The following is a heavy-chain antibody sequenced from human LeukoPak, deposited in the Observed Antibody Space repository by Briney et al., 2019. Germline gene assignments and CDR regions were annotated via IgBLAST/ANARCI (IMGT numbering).Heavy chain of an antibody. CDR2: INPNSGGT. J-gene: IGHJ4*02. CDR3: ARPTQPYCCSTSCYRGHRLECDY. V-gene: IGHV1-2*02. D-gene: IGHD2-2*02. Sequence: ASVKVSCKATGYTFTGYYMHWVRQAPGQGLEWMGWINPNSGGTNYAQKFQGRVTMTRDTSISTAYMELSRLRSDDTAVYYCARPTQPYCCSTSCYRGHRLECDYWGQGTLVTVSS. CDR1: GYTFTGYY.